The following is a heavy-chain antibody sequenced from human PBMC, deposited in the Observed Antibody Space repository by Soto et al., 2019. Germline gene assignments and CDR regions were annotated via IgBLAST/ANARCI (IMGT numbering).Heavy chain of an antibody. CDR1: GYSFTSYW. CDR2: IDPSDSYT. CDR3: ARHKVGATTLESDAFDI. V-gene: IGHV5-10-1*01. J-gene: IGHJ3*02. D-gene: IGHD1-26*01. Sequence: GESLKISCKGSGYSFTSYWISWVRQMPGKGLEWMGRIDPSDSYTNYSPSFQGHVTISADKPISTAYLQWSSLKASDTAMYYCARHKVGATTLESDAFDIWGQGTMVTVSS.